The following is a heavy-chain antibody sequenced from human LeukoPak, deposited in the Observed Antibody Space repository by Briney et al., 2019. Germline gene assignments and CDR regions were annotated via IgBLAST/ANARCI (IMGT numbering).Heavy chain of an antibody. CDR2: ISSSSSAI. Sequence: GGSLRLSCPASGFAFSSYNMKWVRQAPGKGLEWVSYISSSSSAIYYADSVKGRFTISRDNAKNSLYLQMNSLRAEDTAVYYCARRYCSSTSCQFDYWGQGTLVTVSS. V-gene: IGHV3-48*01. CDR1: GFAFSSYN. D-gene: IGHD2-2*01. CDR3: ARRYCSSTSCQFDY. J-gene: IGHJ4*02.